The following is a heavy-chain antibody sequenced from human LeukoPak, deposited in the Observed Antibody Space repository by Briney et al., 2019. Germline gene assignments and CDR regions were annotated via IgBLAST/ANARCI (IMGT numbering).Heavy chain of an antibody. CDR3: ASPVDIVATYAFDI. D-gene: IGHD5-12*01. V-gene: IGHV1-69*04. CDR2: IIPILGIA. Sequence: SVKVSCKASGGTFSSYAISWVRQAPGQGLEWMGGIIPILGIANYAQKFQGRVTITADKSTSTAYMELSSLRSEDTAVYYCASPVDIVATYAFDIWGQGTMVTVSS. CDR1: GGTFSSYA. J-gene: IGHJ3*02.